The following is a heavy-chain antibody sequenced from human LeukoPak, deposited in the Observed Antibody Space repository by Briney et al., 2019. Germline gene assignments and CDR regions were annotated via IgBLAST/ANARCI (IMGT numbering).Heavy chain of an antibody. V-gene: IGHV3-23*01. D-gene: IGHD3-22*01. Sequence: GGSLRLSCAASGFTFSSYAMTWVRQAPGEGLEWASAISGSGAYTQYADSAKGRFTISRDNSKNALFLQMNSLRADDTAVYYCARPFREFDSSSSYYSFDLWGRGTVVTVSS. J-gene: IGHJ5*02. CDR2: ISGSGAYT. CDR1: GFTFSSYA. CDR3: ARPFREFDSSSSYYSFDL.